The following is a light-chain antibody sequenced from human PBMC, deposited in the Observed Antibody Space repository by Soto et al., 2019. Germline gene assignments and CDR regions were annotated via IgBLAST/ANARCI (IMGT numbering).Light chain of an antibody. Sequence: QAVVTQEPSFSVSPGGTVTLTCGLSSGSVSTSYYPGWYQQTPGQAPRTLIYDTNTRSSGVPDRFSGSILGTKAALTITGAQADDESDYYCVLFMGSGTWVFGGRTKVTVL. CDR3: VLFMGSGTWV. V-gene: IGLV8-61*01. CDR1: SGSVSTSYY. J-gene: IGLJ2*01. CDR2: DTN.